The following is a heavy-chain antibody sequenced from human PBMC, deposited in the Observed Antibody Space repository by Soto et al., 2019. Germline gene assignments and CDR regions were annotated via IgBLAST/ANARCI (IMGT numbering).Heavy chain of an antibody. Sequence: SSSSSYTNYADSVKGRFTISRDNAKNSLYLQMNSLRAEDTAVYYCARSGDSSGSPFDYWGQGTLVTVSS. CDR3: ARSGDSSGSPFDY. J-gene: IGHJ4*02. D-gene: IGHD3-22*01. V-gene: IGHV3-11*03. CDR2: SSSSSYT.